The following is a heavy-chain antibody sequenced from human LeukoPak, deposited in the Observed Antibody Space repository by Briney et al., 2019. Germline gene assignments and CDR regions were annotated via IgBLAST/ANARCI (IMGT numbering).Heavy chain of an antibody. CDR2: ITPNSGGT. J-gene: IGHJ4*02. V-gene: IGHV1-2*02. D-gene: IGHD2-15*01. CDR1: GYTFTGYY. CDR3: ASPSSRGGSQAAGY. Sequence: ASVKVSCKASGYTFTGYYMRWVRQAPGQGLEWMGWITPNSGGTNSAQKFQGRVTMTRDTSISTAYMELSRLRSDDTAVYYCASPSSRGGSQAAGYWGQGTLVTVSS.